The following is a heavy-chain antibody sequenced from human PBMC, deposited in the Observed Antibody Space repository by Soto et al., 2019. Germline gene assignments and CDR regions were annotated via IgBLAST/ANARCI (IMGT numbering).Heavy chain of an antibody. J-gene: IGHJ6*02. CDR1: GGTFSSYA. CDR2: IIPIFGTA. CDR3: ATTWKAAAGYYHYGMDV. Sequence: SVKVSWKASGGTFSSYAISWVRQAPGQGLEWMGGIIPIFGTANYAQKFQGRVTITADESTSTAYMELSSLRSEDTAVYYCATTWKAAAGYYHYGMDVWGQGTTVTVSS. D-gene: IGHD6-13*01. V-gene: IGHV1-69*13.